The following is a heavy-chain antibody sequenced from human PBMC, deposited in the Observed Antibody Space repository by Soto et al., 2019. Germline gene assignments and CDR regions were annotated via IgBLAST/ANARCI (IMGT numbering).Heavy chain of an antibody. J-gene: IGHJ4*02. D-gene: IGHD2-15*01. CDR2: IYSGGST. Sequence: EVQLVESGGGLIQPGGSLRLSCAASGFTVSSNYMSWVRQAPGKGLEWVSVIYSGGSTYYADSVKGRFTISRDNSKNTLSLQMNSLRAEDTAVYYWARGKWAGAATPIEYWGQGTLVTVSS. V-gene: IGHV3-53*01. CDR1: GFTVSSNY. CDR3: ARGKWAGAATPIEY.